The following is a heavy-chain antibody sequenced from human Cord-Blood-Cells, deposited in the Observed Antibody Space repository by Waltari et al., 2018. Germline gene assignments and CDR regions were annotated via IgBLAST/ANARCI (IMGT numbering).Heavy chain of an antibody. J-gene: IGHJ6*03. Sequence: QMQLVQSGPEAKNPGTSVKVSCKASGFTFTRSAVQWVRHARGQRLSWIGWLVVGIGNTNYTRKFHERVTLTREMSTSTANMELSILRSEDSAVYYCAASDFWSGYYYTDVWGKGTTVTVSS. CDR1: GFTFTRSA. CDR3: AASDFWSGYYYTDV. V-gene: IGHV1-58*01. CDR2: LVVGIGNT. D-gene: IGHD3-3*01.